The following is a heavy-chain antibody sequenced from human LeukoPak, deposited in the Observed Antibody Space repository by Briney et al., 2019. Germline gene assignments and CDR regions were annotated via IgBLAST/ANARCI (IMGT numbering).Heavy chain of an antibody. V-gene: IGHV4-34*01. D-gene: IGHD3-3*01. J-gene: IGHJ4*02. CDR3: ARSLCDFWSGYLFDY. Sequence: PSETLSLTCAVYGGSFSGYYWSWIRQPPGKGLEWIGEINHSGSTNYNPSLKSRVTISVDTSKNQFSLKLSSVTAADTAVYYCARSLCDFWSGYLFDYWGQGTLVTVSS. CDR2: INHSGST. CDR1: GGSFSGYY.